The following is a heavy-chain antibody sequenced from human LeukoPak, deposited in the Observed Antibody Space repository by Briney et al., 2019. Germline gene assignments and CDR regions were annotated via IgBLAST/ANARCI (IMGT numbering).Heavy chain of an antibody. Sequence: SETLSLTCTVSGGSISSSSYYWGWIRQPPGKGLEWIGSINYSGSTYYNPSLKSRVTMSVDTSKNQFSLKLSSVTAADTAVYYCAREGDSSGYYLYWGQGTLVTVSS. V-gene: IGHV4-39*07. J-gene: IGHJ4*02. D-gene: IGHD3-22*01. CDR2: INYSGST. CDR1: GGSISSSSYY. CDR3: AREGDSSGYYLY.